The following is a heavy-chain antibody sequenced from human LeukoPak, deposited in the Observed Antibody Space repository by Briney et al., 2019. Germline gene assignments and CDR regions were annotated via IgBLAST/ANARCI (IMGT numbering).Heavy chain of an antibody. CDR3: ARAGFDY. Sequence: GGSLRLSCAASGFTFSSYGMHWVRQAPGKGLEWVAVISYDGSNKYYADSVRGRFTISRDNSKNTLYLQMNSLRAEDTAVYYCARAGFDYWGQGTLVTVSS. V-gene: IGHV3-30*03. CDR1: GFTFSSYG. CDR2: ISYDGSNK. J-gene: IGHJ4*02.